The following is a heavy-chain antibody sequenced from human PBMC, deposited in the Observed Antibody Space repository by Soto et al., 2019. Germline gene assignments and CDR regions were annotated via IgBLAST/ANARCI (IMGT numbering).Heavy chain of an antibody. J-gene: IGHJ6*03. CDR2: IYYSGST. CDR3: ARGEGYSSSWYVYYYMDV. D-gene: IGHD6-13*01. Sequence: TSETLSLTCTVSGGSISSGGYYWSWIRQHPGKGLEWIGYIYYSGSTYYNPSLKSRVTISVDTSKNQFSLKLSSVTAADTAVYYCARGEGYSSSWYVYYYMDVWGKGTTVTISS. CDR1: GGSISSGGYY. V-gene: IGHV4-31*03.